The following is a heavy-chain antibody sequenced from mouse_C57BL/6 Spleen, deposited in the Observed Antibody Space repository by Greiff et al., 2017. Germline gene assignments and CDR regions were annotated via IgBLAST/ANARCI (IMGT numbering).Heavy chain of an antibody. Sequence: VQLQQPGAELVMPGASVKLSCKASGYTFTSYWMHWVKQRPGQGLEWIGEIDPSDSYTNYNQKFKGKSTLTVDKSSSTAYMQLSSLTSEDSAVYYCARDQGEYYAMDYWGQGTSVTVSS. CDR1: GYTFTSYW. CDR3: ARDQGEYYAMDY. J-gene: IGHJ4*01. V-gene: IGHV1-69*01. CDR2: IDPSDSYT.